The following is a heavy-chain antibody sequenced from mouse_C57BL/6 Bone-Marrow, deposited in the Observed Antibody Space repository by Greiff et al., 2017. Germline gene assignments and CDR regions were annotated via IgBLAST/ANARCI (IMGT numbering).Heavy chain of an antibody. CDR1: GFNIKDYY. CDR3: ARGTAQATPHYYAMDY. V-gene: IGHV14-2*01. Sequence: EVKLQESGAELVKPGASVKLSCTASGFNIKDYYMHWVKQRTEQGLEWIGRIDPEDGETKYAPKFQGKATITADTSSNTAYLQLSSLTSEDTAVYYCARGTAQATPHYYAMDYWGQGTSVTVSS. CDR2: IDPEDGET. D-gene: IGHD3-2*02. J-gene: IGHJ4*01.